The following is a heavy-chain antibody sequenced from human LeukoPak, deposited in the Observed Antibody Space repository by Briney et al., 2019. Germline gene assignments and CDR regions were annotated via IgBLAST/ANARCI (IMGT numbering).Heavy chain of an antibody. CDR3: ARSGATPHLWSSDPYDY. CDR2: INPNSDGT. D-gene: IGHD1-26*01. CDR1: GYTFTGYY. J-gene: IGHJ4*02. Sequence: GASVKVSCKASGYTFTGYYMHWVRQAPGQGLEWMGWINPNSDGTNFAQKFQGRVTMTRDTSTSTAYMELSGLRSDDTAVYYCARSGATPHLWSSDPYDYWGQGTLVTVSS. V-gene: IGHV1-2*02.